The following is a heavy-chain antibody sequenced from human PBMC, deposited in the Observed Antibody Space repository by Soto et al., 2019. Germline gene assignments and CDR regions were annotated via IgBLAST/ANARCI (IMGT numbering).Heavy chain of an antibody. Sequence: GESLKISCAASGFTFSSYDMRWVRQAPGKGLEWVSGISGSGGSTYYADSVKGRFTISRDTSKNTLYLQMNSLRAEDTAVYYCANSAGTYFDYWGQGTLVTVSS. CDR3: ANSAGTYFDY. CDR2: ISGSGGST. J-gene: IGHJ4*02. D-gene: IGHD1-26*01. V-gene: IGHV3-23*01. CDR1: GFTFSSYD.